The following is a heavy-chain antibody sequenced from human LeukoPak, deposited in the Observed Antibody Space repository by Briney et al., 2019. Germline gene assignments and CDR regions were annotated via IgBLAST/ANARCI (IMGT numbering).Heavy chain of an antibody. D-gene: IGHD6-6*01. Sequence: GASVKVSCKASGYTFTSYYMHWVRQAPGQGLEWMGIINPSGGSTSYAQKFQGRVTMTRDTSTSTVYMELSSLRSGDTAVYYCARGEPKSVIAARPGYYFDYWGQGTLVTVSS. CDR3: ARGEPKSVIAARPGYYFDY. CDR1: GYTFTSYY. V-gene: IGHV1-46*01. J-gene: IGHJ4*02. CDR2: INPSGGST.